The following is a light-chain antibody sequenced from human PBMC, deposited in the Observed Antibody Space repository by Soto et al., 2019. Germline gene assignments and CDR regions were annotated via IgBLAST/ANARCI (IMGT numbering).Light chain of an antibody. J-gene: IGLJ3*02. CDR2: EVS. V-gene: IGLV2-14*01. CDR3: TSYTTSTWV. Sequence: QSALTQPASVSGSPGQSITISCTGTSSDVGGYNYVSWYQHHPGKAPKLMIYEVSNRPSGVSNRFSGFKSGNTASLTISGLQAEDEADYYCTSYTTSTWVFGGGTKLTVL. CDR1: SSDVGGYNY.